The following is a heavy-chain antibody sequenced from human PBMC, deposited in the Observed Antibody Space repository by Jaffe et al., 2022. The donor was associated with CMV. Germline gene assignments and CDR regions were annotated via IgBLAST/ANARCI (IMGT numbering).Heavy chain of an antibody. CDR1: GGSISSYY. Sequence: QVQLQESGPGLVKPSETLSLTCTVSGGSISSYYWSWIRQPPGKGLEWIGYIYYSGSTNYNPSLKSRVTISVDTSKNQFSLKLSSVTAADTAVYYCARGSIVGAKELPPFDYWGQGTLVTVSS. V-gene: IGHV4-59*01. D-gene: IGHD1-26*01. CDR3: ARGSIVGAKELPPFDY. CDR2: IYYSGST. J-gene: IGHJ4*02.